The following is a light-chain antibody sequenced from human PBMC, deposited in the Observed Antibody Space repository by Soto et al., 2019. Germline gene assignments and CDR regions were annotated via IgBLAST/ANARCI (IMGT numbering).Light chain of an antibody. V-gene: IGKV4-1*01. CDR2: WAS. CDR3: QQYYDLPWT. Sequence: IVMTQSPDFLAVSLDERATINCKSSQSVLYSSNNKNYLAWYQQKPGQPPKLLIYWASTRKSGVPDRFSGSGSGTDFTLTINSLQAEDVAVYYCQQYYDLPWTFGQGTKVEIK. J-gene: IGKJ1*01. CDR1: QSVLYSSNNKNY.